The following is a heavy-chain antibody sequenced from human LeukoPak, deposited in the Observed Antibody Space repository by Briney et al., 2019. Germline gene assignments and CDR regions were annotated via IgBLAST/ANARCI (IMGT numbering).Heavy chain of an antibody. CDR3: ARSEDHYDSSGYYDY. J-gene: IGHJ4*02. CDR1: GGTFSSYA. V-gene: IGHV1-69*04. Sequence: SVKVSCKASGGTFSSYAISWVRQAPGQGLEWMGRIIPILGIANYAQKFQGRVTITADKSTSTPYMELSSLRSEDTAVYYCARSEDHYDSSGYYDYWGQGTLVTVSS. D-gene: IGHD3-22*01. CDR2: IIPILGIA.